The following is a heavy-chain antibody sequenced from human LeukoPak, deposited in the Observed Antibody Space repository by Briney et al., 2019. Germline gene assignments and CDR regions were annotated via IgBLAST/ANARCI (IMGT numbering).Heavy chain of an antibody. CDR2: IKQDGSEK. CDR1: GFTFSSYW. Sequence: PGGSLRLSCAASGFTFSSYWMSWVRQAPGKGLEWVANIKQDGSEKYYVDSVKGRFTISRNNAKNSLYLQINSLRAEDTAVYYCARGSYSGWYDYWGQGTLVTVSS. J-gene: IGHJ4*02. D-gene: IGHD6-19*01. CDR3: ARGSYSGWYDY. V-gene: IGHV3-7*01.